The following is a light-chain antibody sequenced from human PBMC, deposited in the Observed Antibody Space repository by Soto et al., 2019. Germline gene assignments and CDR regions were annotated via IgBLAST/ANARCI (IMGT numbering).Light chain of an antibody. CDR2: SNN. V-gene: IGLV1-47*02. CDR1: RSNIGSNY. CDR3: AAWDDTLDAQV. Sequence: QSVLTQPPSASATPGQRVSISCSGSRSNIGSNYVYWYQQLPGAAPRLLMYSNNQRPSGVPGRFSVSKSGTSASLAISGLRSEDEADYYCAAWDDTLDAQVFGGGTQLTVL. J-gene: IGLJ3*02.